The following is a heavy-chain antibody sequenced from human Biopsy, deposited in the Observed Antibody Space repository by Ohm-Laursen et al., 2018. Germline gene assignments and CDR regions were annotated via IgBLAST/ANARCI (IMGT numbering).Heavy chain of an antibody. Sequence: GASVKVSCKASGYTLTGYAMHWVRQAPGEGLEWIGLINPNTGATTYAQKFQGRITMTEGTSTDTAYMELSSLRSEDTAVYYCAADINVWNVNYWGQGTQVTVSS. CDR2: INPNTGAT. CDR1: GYTLTGYA. V-gene: IGHV1-2*02. J-gene: IGHJ4*02. CDR3: AADINVWNVNY. D-gene: IGHD1-1*01.